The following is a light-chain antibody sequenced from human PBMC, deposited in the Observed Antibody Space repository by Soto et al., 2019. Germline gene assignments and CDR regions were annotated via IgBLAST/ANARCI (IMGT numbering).Light chain of an antibody. Sequence: QSVMTQPPSVSAAPGQKVTISCSGSSSNIGGNSVSWYQQLPGTAPKLLIYDDNKRPSGIPDRFSASKSGTSATLGITAFQTGDEADDYCGSSDSSRSDYVFGTGTKLTVL. CDR2: DDN. J-gene: IGLJ1*01. CDR1: SSNIGGNS. CDR3: GSSDSSRSDYV. V-gene: IGLV1-51*01.